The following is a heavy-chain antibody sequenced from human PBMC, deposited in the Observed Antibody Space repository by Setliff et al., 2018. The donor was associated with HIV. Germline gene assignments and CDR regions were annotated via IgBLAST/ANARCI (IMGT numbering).Heavy chain of an antibody. CDR2: INHSGST. D-gene: IGHD3-22*01. J-gene: IGHJ4*02. V-gene: IGHV4-34*01. CDR1: GGSFSGYY. Sequence: PSETLSLTCAVYGGSFSGYYWSWIRQPPGKGLEWIGEINHSGSTNCNPSLKSRVTISVDTSKNQFSLKLSSVTTADTAVFYCARLTTTYYYDSSAYYHPVWDQGTLVTVSS. CDR3: ARLTTTYYYDSSAYYHPV.